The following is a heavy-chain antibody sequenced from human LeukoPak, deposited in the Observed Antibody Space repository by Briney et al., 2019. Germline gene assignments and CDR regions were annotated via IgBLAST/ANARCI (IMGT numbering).Heavy chain of an antibody. CDR2: IHSNGGA. V-gene: IGHV4-59*01. CDR1: GDSISNYY. D-gene: IGHD3-10*01. CDR3: ASSNLGSLGQFDP. Sequence: SETLSLTCTVSGDSISNYYWSWIRQPPGKGLEWIGFIHSNGGANYNASLNSRATISRDTSRSQVSLKLTSVTAADTAVYYCASSNLGSLGQFDPWGQGTLVTVSS. J-gene: IGHJ5*02.